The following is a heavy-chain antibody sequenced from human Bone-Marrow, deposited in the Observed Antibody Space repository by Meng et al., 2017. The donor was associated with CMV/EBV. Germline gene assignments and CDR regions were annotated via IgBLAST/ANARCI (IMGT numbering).Heavy chain of an antibody. V-gene: IGHV3-53*01. Sequence: GGSLRLSCVASGFSVSDTYMSWVRQAPGKGLEWVAFMYGDDYRFYADSVRGRFIISRDDSENTLYLQMDSLKVDDTAVYFCARGVLGVVPPDYCGQGTLATDSS. CDR2: MYGDDYR. CDR3: ARGVLGVVPPDY. CDR1: GFSVSDTY. D-gene: IGHD3-3*01. J-gene: IGHJ4*02.